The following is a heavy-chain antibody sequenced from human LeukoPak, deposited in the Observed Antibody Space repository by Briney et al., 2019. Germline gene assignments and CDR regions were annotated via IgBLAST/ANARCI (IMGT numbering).Heavy chain of an antibody. D-gene: IGHD2-15*01. J-gene: IGHJ4*02. CDR1: GGSFRGYY. V-gene: IGHV4-34*01. CDR2: INHSGST. Sequence: SETLSLTCAVYGGSFRGYYWSWIRQPPGKGLEWIGEINHSGSTNYNPSLKSRVTISVDTSKNQFSLKLSSVTAADTAVYYCARGSQSLGYCSGGSCRAKIFDYWGQGTLVTGSS. CDR3: ARGSQSLGYCSGGSCRAKIFDY.